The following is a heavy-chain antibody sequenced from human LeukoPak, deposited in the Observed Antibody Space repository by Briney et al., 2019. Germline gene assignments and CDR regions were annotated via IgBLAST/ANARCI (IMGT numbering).Heavy chain of an antibody. V-gene: IGHV1-18*01. CDR1: GYTFTSYG. J-gene: IGHJ4*02. Sequence: ASVKVSCKASGYTFTSYGISWVRQAPGQGLEWMGWISAYNGNTNYAQKLQGRVTMTTDTSTSTAYMELRSLRPDDTAVYYCARDPGSSSERSKGGYWGQGTLVTVSS. CDR2: ISAYNGNT. CDR3: ARDPGSSSERSKGGY. D-gene: IGHD6-6*01.